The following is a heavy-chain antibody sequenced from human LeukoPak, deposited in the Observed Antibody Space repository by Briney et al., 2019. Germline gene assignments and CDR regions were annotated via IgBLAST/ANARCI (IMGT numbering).Heavy chain of an antibody. D-gene: IGHD2-2*01. V-gene: IGHV3-30*04. CDR1: GFTFSTYA. Sequence: GGSLRLSCAASGFTFSTYAMHWVRQAPGKGLEWVAVISFDGSTKYYADSVKGRFTMSRDNSKNTLYRQMNSLRVEDTAVYYCARGSSTNCYGGNCFYYYMAVWGKGTTVTVSS. CDR3: ARGSSTNCYGGNCFYYYMAV. J-gene: IGHJ6*03. CDR2: ISFDGSTK.